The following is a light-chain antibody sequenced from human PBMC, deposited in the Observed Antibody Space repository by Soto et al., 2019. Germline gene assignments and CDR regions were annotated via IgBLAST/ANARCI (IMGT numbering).Light chain of an antibody. V-gene: IGKV3-15*01. Sequence: EIVMAQSPATLSASPGERATLSCRASQSVSNNLAWYQQKPGQAPRLLIYGTSTRATGIPARFSGSGSGTEFTLTISSLQSEDFAVYYCQQYNNWPGTFGQGTKVDIK. CDR3: QQYNNWPGT. J-gene: IGKJ1*01. CDR1: QSVSNN. CDR2: GTS.